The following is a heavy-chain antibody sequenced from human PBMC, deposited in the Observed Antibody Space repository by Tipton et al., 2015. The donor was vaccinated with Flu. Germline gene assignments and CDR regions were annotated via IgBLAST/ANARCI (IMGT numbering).Heavy chain of an antibody. CDR1: GYSISSGYY. Sequence: TLSLTCTVSGYSISSGYYWGWIRQPPGKGLEWIGSIYHSGSTYYNPSLKCRVTISVGTSKNQFSLKLSSVTAADTAVYYCASVAVAGGGDYWGQGTLVTVSS. J-gene: IGHJ4*02. CDR3: ASVAVAGGGDY. D-gene: IGHD6-19*01. V-gene: IGHV4-38-2*02. CDR2: IYHSGST.